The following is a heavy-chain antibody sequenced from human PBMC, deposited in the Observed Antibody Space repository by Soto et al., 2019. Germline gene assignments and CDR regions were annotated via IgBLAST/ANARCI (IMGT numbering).Heavy chain of an antibody. Sequence: PGGSLRLSCAASGFTFDDYAMHWVRQAPGKGLEWVSGISWNSGSIGYADSVKGRFTISRDNAKNSLYLQMNSLRAEDTALYYFGKALTGAVAGAWFDPWGQGTLVTVSS. V-gene: IGHV3-9*01. J-gene: IGHJ5*02. CDR2: ISWNSGSI. D-gene: IGHD6-19*01. CDR3: GKALTGAVAGAWFDP. CDR1: GFTFDDYA.